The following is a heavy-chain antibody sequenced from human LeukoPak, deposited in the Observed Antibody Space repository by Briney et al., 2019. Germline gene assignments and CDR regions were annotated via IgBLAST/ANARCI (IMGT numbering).Heavy chain of an antibody. CDR3: AKDHDSSGYNS. J-gene: IGHJ4*02. D-gene: IGHD3-22*01. CDR1: GFTFSSYA. Sequence: PGRSLRLSCAASGFTFSSYAMSWVRQAPGKGLERVSAISGSGGSTYYADSVKGRFTISRDNSKNTLYLQMNSLRAEDTAVYYCAKDHDSSGYNSWGQGTLVTVSS. CDR2: ISGSGGST. V-gene: IGHV3-23*01.